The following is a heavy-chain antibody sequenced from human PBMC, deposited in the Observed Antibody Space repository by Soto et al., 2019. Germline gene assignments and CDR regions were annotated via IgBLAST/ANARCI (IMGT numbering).Heavy chain of an antibody. V-gene: IGHV1-69*01. CDR2: IIPITATA. Sequence: QVQLVQSGAEVKKPGSSVKVSCKASGGTFGSYAISWVRQAPGQGLEWMGGIIPITATANCAQKFQGRVTITADESTSTASMQLSSRRSEDTAVYYCARSQGSSTSLEIYYYYYYGMDVWGQGTTVTVSS. CDR3: ARSQGSSTSLEIYYYYYYGMDV. D-gene: IGHD2-2*01. J-gene: IGHJ6*02. CDR1: GGTFGSYA.